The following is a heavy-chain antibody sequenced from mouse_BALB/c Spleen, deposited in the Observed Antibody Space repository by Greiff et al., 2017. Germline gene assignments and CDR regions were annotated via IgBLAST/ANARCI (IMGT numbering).Heavy chain of an antibody. CDR1: GYSITSDYA. V-gene: IGHV3-2*02. D-gene: IGHD2-12*01. CDR2: ISYSGST. Sequence: ESGPGLVKPSQSLSLTCTVTGYSITSDYAWNWIRQFPGNKLEWMGYISYSGSTSYNPSLKSRISITRDTSKNQFFLQLNSVTTEDTATYYCARGDYSYAMDYWGQGTSVTVSS. J-gene: IGHJ4*01. CDR3: ARGDYSYAMDY.